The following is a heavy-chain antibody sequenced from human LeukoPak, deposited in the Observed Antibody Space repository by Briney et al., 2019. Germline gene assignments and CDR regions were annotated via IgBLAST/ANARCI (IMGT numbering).Heavy chain of an antibody. D-gene: IGHD6-19*01. Sequence: EASVKVSCKASGNTFTSYAITWVRQAPGQGLEWMGWISAYNGNTNYAQKLQGRVTMTADTSTRTAYMELRSLRSDDTALYYCARFGLGKHIEVASIPFDIWGQGTMVTVSS. V-gene: IGHV1-18*01. CDR2: ISAYNGNT. CDR3: ARFGLGKHIEVASIPFDI. CDR1: GNTFTSYA. J-gene: IGHJ3*02.